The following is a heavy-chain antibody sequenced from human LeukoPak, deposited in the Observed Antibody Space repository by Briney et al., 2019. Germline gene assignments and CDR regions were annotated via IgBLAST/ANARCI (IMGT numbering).Heavy chain of an antibody. D-gene: IGHD6-13*01. V-gene: IGHV3-33*01. J-gene: IGHJ4*02. CDR2: IWFDGSIK. Sequence: GGSLRLSCAASGLAFSSYGMHWVRQAPGKGLEWVAVIWFDGSIKYYADSVKDRFAISRDNSKSTLYLQMNSLRVEDTAVYYCASAAGPFDNWGQGTLVTVSS. CDR1: GLAFSSYG. CDR3: ASAAGPFDN.